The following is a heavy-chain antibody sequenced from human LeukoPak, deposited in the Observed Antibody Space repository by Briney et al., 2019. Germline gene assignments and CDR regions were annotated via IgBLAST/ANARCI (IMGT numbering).Heavy chain of an antibody. V-gene: IGHV3-7*01. CDR3: SRALEV. CDR2: INQDGSEK. J-gene: IGHJ6*04. Sequence: PGGSLRLSCEVSGFIFRSYWMVWVRQAPGRGLEWVANINQDGSEKYFVDSVKCRFTISRDNAKSSLYLQMNSLRAEDTAVYFCSRALEVWGKGTTVTVST. CDR1: GFIFRSYW.